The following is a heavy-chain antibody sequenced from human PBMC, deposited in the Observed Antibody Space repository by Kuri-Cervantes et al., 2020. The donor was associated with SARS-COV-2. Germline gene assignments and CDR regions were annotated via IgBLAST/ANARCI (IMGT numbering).Heavy chain of an antibody. Sequence: GESLKISCAASGFTFSSYSMNWVRQAPGKGLEWVSSISSSSSYIYYADSVKGRFTISRDNAKNSLYLQMNSLRAEDTAVYYCARGGSSSSLILDYYMDVWGKGTTVTVSS. CDR1: GFTFSSYS. CDR2: ISSSSSYI. D-gene: IGHD2-2*01. V-gene: IGHV3-21*01. CDR3: ARGGSSSSLILDYYMDV. J-gene: IGHJ6*03.